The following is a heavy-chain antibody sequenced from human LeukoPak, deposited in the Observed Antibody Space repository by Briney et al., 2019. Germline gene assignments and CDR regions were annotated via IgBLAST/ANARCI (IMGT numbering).Heavy chain of an antibody. CDR1: GGSINNNY. Sequence: PSETLSLTCTVSGGSINNNYWSWFRQSPGKGLEWIGYIYYNGNTNYNTSLESQVTISVDTSKNQIHLRLSSVTAADTAVYYCARRGWSQDYWGQGTLVTVSS. D-gene: IGHD6-19*01. V-gene: IGHV4-59*01. J-gene: IGHJ4*02. CDR2: IYYNGNT. CDR3: ARRGWSQDY.